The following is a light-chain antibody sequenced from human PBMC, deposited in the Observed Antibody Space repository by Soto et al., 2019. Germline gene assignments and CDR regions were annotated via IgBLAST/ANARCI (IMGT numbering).Light chain of an antibody. J-gene: IGKJ3*01. CDR2: KAS. Sequence: DIQMTQSPSTLSASVGDRVTITCRASQSISSWLAWYQQKPGKAPNLLIYKASSLESGVTSRFSGSGSGTEFTLTISGLQPDDFATYYCQHYNSFSPSSFTFRPGTKVDIK. V-gene: IGKV1-5*03. CDR3: QHYNSFSPSSFT. CDR1: QSISSW.